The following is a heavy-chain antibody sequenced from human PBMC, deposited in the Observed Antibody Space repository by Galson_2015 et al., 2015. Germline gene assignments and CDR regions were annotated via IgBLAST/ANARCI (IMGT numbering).Heavy chain of an antibody. D-gene: IGHD3-10*01. Sequence: SVKVSCKASGFTFNSYDMKWVRQARGQRLEWIGWIVFGSGNTNYAQKIQERVTITRDMSTSTAYMEMSSLRSEDTAVYYCAADGSGIVWGQATLVTVSS. CDR3: AADGSGIV. J-gene: IGHJ4*02. CDR2: IVFGSGNT. CDR1: GFTFNSYD. V-gene: IGHV1-58*02.